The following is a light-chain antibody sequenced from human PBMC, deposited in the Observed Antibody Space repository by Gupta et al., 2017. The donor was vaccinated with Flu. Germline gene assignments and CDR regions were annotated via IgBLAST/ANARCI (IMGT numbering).Light chain of an antibody. CDR3: QQYNDWPQ. CDR2: AAS. CDR1: PTVGTN. V-gene: IGKV3-15*01. Sequence: EMMMTQSPATLSVSPGERATLSCRASPTVGTNLAWYQQKPGQVPRLLIYAASTRASGVPARFSGSVSGTEFTLTISGLQSEDFGIYYCQQYNDWPQFGQVTKLEI. J-gene: IGKJ2*01.